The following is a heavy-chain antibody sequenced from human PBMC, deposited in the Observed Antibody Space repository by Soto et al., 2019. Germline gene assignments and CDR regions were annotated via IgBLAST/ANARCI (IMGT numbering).Heavy chain of an antibody. CDR1: GFTFNDHN. CDR2: ISWDGETT. CDR3: ASSQGDY. V-gene: IGHV3-43*01. J-gene: IGHJ4*02. Sequence: EVYLVESGGAVVQPGGSLRLSCAASGFTFNDHNMYWVRQVSGKGLEWVSLISWDGETTYYADSVKGRFTISRVNSKNSLYLQLNALITEDSGLYYCASSQGDYWGQGTLVTVAS. D-gene: IGHD6-6*01.